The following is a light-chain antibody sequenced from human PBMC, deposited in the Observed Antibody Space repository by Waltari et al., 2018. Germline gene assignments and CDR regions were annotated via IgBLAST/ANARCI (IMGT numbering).Light chain of an antibody. V-gene: IGLV3-1*01. CDR2: HDN. J-gene: IGLJ3*02. CDR1: RLGDKY. Sequence: SYELTQPPSVSVSPGQTASITCSGHRLGDKYVSWYQHKPGQSPVLVIYHDNRRPSGIPERFSGSNSGNTATLTISGSQAMDEADFYCQAWDTSTTAAVFDGGTKLTVL. CDR3: QAWDTSTTAAV.